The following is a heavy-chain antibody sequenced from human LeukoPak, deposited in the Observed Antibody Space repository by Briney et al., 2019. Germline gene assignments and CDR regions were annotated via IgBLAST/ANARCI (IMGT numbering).Heavy chain of an antibody. V-gene: IGHV3-23*01. CDR2: ISGSGGST. J-gene: IGHJ1*01. CDR1: GFTFSSYA. Sequence: GGSLRLSCAASGFTFSSYAMSWVRQAPGKGLEWVSAISGSGGSTYYADSVTGRFTISRDNSKNTLYLQMNSLRAEDTAVYYCAKIRYYYDSGGLGRTKLYAEYSQHWGQGTLVTVSS. D-gene: IGHD3-22*01. CDR3: AKIRYYYDSGGLGRTKLYAEYSQH.